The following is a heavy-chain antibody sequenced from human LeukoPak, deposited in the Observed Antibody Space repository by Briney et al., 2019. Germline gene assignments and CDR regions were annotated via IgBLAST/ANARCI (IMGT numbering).Heavy chain of an antibody. CDR1: GGTFSSYA. J-gene: IGHJ6*02. D-gene: IGHD6-6*01. CDR2: IIPIFGTA. CDR3: ARDPYSSSSNYYYYGMDV. Sequence: GSSVKVSCKASGGTFSSYAISWVRQAPGQGLEWMGGIIPIFGTANYAQKSQGRVTITADESTSTAYMELSSLRSEDTAVYYCARDPYSSSSNYYYYGMDVWGQGTTVTVSS. V-gene: IGHV1-69*01.